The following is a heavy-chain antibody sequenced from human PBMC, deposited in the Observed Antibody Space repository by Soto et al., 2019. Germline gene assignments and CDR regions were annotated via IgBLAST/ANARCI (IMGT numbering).Heavy chain of an antibody. CDR3: GRGGWLSDSFDI. CDR2: IYHSGGT. J-gene: IGHJ3*02. Sequence: LSLTCAVSGGSISSGGYSWSWIRQPPGKGLEWIGYIYHSGGTYYHPSLKSRVTISLDRSKNQFSLKLISVTAADTAVYYCGRGGWLSDSFDIWGQGTMVTVSS. CDR1: GGSISSGGYS. D-gene: IGHD3-22*01. V-gene: IGHV4-30-2*01.